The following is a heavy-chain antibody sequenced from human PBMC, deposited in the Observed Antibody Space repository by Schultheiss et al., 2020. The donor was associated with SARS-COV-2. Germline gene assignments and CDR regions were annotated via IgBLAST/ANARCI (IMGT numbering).Heavy chain of an antibody. Sequence: SETLSLTCTVSGGSISSYYWSWIRQPPGKGLEWIGYIYYSGSTNYNPSLKSRVTISVDTSKNQFSLKLSSVTAADTAVYYCARHDLRATYFDYWGQGTLVTVSS. J-gene: IGHJ4*02. CDR3: ARHDLRATYFDY. CDR2: IYYSGST. V-gene: IGHV4-59*08. CDR1: GGSISSYY. D-gene: IGHD1-26*01.